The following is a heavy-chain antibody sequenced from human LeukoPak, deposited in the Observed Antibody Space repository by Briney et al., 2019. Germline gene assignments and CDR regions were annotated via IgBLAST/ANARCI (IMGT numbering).Heavy chain of an antibody. J-gene: IGHJ4*02. Sequence: GGSLRLSCATSGFTFSNYAMTWVRQAPGKGLEWVSGIGYHGEITYYADSVKGRFTISRDNAKNSLYLQMNSLRAEDTAVYYCARDGSDYYDSSGALYFDYWGQGTLVTVSP. V-gene: IGHV3-23*01. CDR3: ARDGSDYYDSSGALYFDY. CDR1: GFTFSNYA. CDR2: IGYHGEIT. D-gene: IGHD3-22*01.